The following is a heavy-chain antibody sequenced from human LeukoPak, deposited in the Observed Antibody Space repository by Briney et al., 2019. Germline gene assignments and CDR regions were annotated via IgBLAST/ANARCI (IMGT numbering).Heavy chain of an antibody. J-gene: IGHJ4*02. CDR1: GFTVSSNY. V-gene: IGHV3-23*01. CDR2: ISGSGGST. D-gene: IGHD6-13*01. Sequence: GGSLRLSCAASGFTVSSNYMSWVRQAPGKGLEWVSAISGSGGSTYYADSVKGRFTISRDNSKNTLYLQMNSLRAEDTAVYYCAKDSRYSSSPLDYWGQGTLVTVSS. CDR3: AKDSRYSSSPLDY.